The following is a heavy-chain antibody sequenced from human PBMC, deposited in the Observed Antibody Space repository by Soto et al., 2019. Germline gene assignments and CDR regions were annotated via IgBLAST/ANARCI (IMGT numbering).Heavy chain of an antibody. V-gene: IGHV4-30-4*01. CDR1: GGSISSGDYY. Sequence: SETLSLTCTVSGGSISSGDYYWSWIRQPPGKGLEWIGYIYYSGSTYYNPSLKSRVTISVDTSKNQFSLKLSSVTAADTAVYYCARVTMVRGVISYYYGMDVWGQGTTVTVSS. CDR2: IYYSGST. CDR3: ARVTMVRGVISYYYGMDV. J-gene: IGHJ6*02. D-gene: IGHD3-10*01.